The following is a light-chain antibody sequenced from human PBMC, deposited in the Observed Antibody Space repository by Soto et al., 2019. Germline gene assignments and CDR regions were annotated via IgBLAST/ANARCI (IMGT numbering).Light chain of an antibody. Sequence: QSSLTQPASVSGSPGQSITISCSGSSSDVGNGYDSVSWYQQHPGKAPKLIIYEVTNRPSGVSSRFSGSKSGNTASLTISGLQAEDEADYYCSSYTVSVATYVVGNGTKATVL. V-gene: IGLV2-14*01. J-gene: IGLJ1*01. CDR1: SSDVGNGYDS. CDR2: EVT. CDR3: SSYTVSVATYV.